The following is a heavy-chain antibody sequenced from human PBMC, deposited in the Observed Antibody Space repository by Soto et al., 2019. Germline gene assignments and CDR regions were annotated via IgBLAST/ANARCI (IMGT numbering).Heavy chain of an antibody. CDR1: GFTFSSYG. J-gene: IGHJ6*03. Sequence: GGSLRLSCAASGFTFSSYGMHWVRQAPGKGLEWVAVIWYDGSNKYYADSVKGRFPISRDNSKNTLYLQMNSLRAEDTAVYYCATITIFGVDPYYMDVWGKGTTVTVSS. V-gene: IGHV3-33*01. CDR3: ATITIFGVDPYYMDV. CDR2: IWYDGSNK. D-gene: IGHD3-3*01.